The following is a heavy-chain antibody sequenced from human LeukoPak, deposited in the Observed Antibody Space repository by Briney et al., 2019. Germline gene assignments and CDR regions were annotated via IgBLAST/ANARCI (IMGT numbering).Heavy chain of an antibody. CDR3: VSQSYSGSDNYYFHY. CDR1: GFMFSTYA. D-gene: IGHD1-26*01. CDR2: ISGSGERT. V-gene: IGHV3-23*01. Sequence: GGSLRLSCVTSGFMFSTYAMSWVRQAPGKGLEWVSIISGSGERTYYADSVKGRFTVSRDNSKNTLYLQMKSLRAEDTAVYYCVSQSYSGSDNYYFHYWGQGTLVTVSS. J-gene: IGHJ4*02.